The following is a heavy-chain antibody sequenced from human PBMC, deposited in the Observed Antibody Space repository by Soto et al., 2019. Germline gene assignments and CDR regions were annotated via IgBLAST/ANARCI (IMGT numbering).Heavy chain of an antibody. CDR2: VNPSGGNT. V-gene: IGHV1-46*01. J-gene: IGHJ1*01. Sequence: QVQLVQSGAEVKKPGASVKVSCKASGYIFTAYSMHWVRQAPGQGLEWMGVVNPSGGNTNYAQKFLGRITMTRDTSTITVYIELRSLTSEDTAVYYCAREEKCSDGVCYSEYFQRWGQGTLVTVSS. D-gene: IGHD2-15*01. CDR1: GYIFTAYS. CDR3: AREEKCSDGVCYSEYFQR.